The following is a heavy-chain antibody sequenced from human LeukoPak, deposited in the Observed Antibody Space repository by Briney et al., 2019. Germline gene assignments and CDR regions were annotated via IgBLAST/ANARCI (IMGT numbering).Heavy chain of an antibody. Sequence: ETLSLTCTVSGGSISSYYWSWSRQPPGKGLEWSGYIYYSGSTNYNPSLKSRVTISVDTSKNQFSLKLSSVTAADTAVYYCARIPLWFGDPREKYYYGMDVWDQGTTVTVSS. V-gene: IGHV4-59*01. J-gene: IGHJ6*02. CDR2: IYYSGST. CDR3: ARIPLWFGDPREKYYYGMDV. D-gene: IGHD3-10*01. CDR1: GGSISSYY.